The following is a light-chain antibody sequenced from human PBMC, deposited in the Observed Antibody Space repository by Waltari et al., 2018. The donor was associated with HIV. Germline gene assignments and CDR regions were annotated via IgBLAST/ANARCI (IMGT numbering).Light chain of an antibody. CDR2: VVS. J-gene: IGLJ2*01. V-gene: IGLV2-14*01. CDR3: SSYTSLSPLV. Sequence: QSALTEPASVPGSPGQSLAITGTGSSRDGGGYNYVSWYQQQPDNAPKLRSSVVSKRPSGLSNRFSGSKSGNTASLTISGLQAEDAADYFCSSYTSLSPLVFGGGTKLPFL. CDR1: SRDGGGYNY.